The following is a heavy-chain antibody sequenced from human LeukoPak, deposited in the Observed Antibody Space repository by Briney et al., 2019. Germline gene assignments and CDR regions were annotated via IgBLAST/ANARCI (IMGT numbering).Heavy chain of an antibody. Sequence: PGGTLRLSCAASGFAFGVHAMSWVRQAPGKGPEWVATIGSGADLFYAESVKGRFTISRDDPTNTLWLQMNSLRAEDTALYYCAKDWTPHNRVYDCFDFWGQGTQVTVSS. V-gene: IGHV3-23*01. CDR2: IGSGADL. CDR3: AKDWTPHNRVYDCFDF. CDR1: GFAFGVHA. J-gene: IGHJ4*02. D-gene: IGHD3-16*01.